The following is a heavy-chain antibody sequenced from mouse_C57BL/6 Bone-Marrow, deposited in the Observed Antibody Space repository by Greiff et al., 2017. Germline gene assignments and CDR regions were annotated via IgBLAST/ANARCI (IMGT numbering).Heavy chain of an antibody. CDR3: ARRGAGVLYYAMDY. CDR2: INPNNGGT. CDR1: GYTFTDYY. Sequence: VQLQQSGPELVKPGASVKISCKASGYTFTDYYMNWVKQSHGKSLEWIGDINPNNGGTSYNQKFKGKATLTVDKSSSTAYMELRSLTSEDSAVYYCARRGAGVLYYAMDYWGQGTSVTVSS. V-gene: IGHV1-26*01. J-gene: IGHJ4*01. D-gene: IGHD4-1*01.